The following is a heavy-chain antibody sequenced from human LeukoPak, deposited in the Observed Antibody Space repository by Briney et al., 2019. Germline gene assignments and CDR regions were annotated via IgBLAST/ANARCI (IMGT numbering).Heavy chain of an antibody. Sequence: GRSLRLSCSASVFTFTSYAMHWVRQAPGKGLEYVSAISGTGDWTNYADSVKGRFTISRDNSKSTLYLQMSSLRVEDTAVYHCLTKPFPAIVVADTGLDGYWGQGTLVTVSS. CDR3: LTKPFPAIVVADTGLDGY. J-gene: IGHJ4*02. CDR2: ISGTGDWT. CDR1: VFTFTSYA. D-gene: IGHD6-19*01. V-gene: IGHV3-64D*08.